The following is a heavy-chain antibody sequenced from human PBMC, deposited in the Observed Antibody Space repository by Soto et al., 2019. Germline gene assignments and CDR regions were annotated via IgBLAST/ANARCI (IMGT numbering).Heavy chain of an antibody. D-gene: IGHD2-2*01. CDR1: GGTFSSYA. J-gene: IGHJ6*02. V-gene: IGHV1-69*13. Sequence: SVKVSCKASGGTFSSYAISWVRQAPGQRLEWMGGIIPIPGTANYAQKFQGRVTITADESTSTAYMELSSLRSEDTAVYYCARSQGSSTSLEIYYYYYYGMDVWGQGTTVTVSS. CDR2: IIPIPGTA. CDR3: ARSQGSSTSLEIYYYYYYGMDV.